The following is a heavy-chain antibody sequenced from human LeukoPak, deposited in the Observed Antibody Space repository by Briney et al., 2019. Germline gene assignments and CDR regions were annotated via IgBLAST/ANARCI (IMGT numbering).Heavy chain of an antibody. CDR3: AGRHIAAAGEDYFDY. D-gene: IGHD6-13*01. CDR2: IYPGDSDT. CDR1: GYSFTSYW. J-gene: IGHJ4*02. Sequence: GESLKISCKGSGYSFTSYWIGWVRQMPGKGLEWMGIIYPGDSDTRYSPSFQGQVTISADKSISTAYLQWSSLKASDTAMYYCAGRHIAAAGEDYFDYWGQGTLVTVSS. V-gene: IGHV5-51*01.